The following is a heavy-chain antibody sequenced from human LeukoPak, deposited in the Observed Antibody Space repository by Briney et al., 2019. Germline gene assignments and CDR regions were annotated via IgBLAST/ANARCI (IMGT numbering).Heavy chain of an antibody. J-gene: IGHJ3*02. CDR3: EKGMSSGWSEGIDI. D-gene: IGHD6-19*01. CDR1: GFTFSSYA. CDR2: LTGSGGST. V-gene: IGHV3-23*01. Sequence: GGSLRLSCAASGFTFSSYAMNWVRQAPGKGLEGVAGLTGSGGSTSYADSAKGRFTISRDNSKNTLYLQMNSLRAGDMAIYYCEKGMSSGWSEGIDIWGQGTKVTVSS.